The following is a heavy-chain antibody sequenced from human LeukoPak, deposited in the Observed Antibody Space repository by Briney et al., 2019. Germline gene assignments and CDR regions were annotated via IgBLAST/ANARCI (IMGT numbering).Heavy chain of an antibody. CDR2: IYHSGST. V-gene: IGHV4-4*02. D-gene: IGHD6-13*01. J-gene: IGHJ4*02. CDR1: GASISTPNW. CDR3: ARGAAATY. Sequence: SGTLSLTCAVSGASISTPNWWSWVRQPPGKGLEWIGEIYHSGSTNYNPSLKSRVTISLDTSKNQFSLKLSSVTAADTAVYYCARGAAATYWGQGTLVTVSS.